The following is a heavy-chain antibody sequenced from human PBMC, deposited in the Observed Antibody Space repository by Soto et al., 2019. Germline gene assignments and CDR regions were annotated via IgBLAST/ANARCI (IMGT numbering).Heavy chain of an antibody. CDR2: IDWDDDK. Sequence: SGPTLVNPTQTLTLTCTFSGFSLSTSGMRVSWIRQPPGKALEWLARIDWDDDKFYSTSLKTRLTISKDTSKNQVVLTMTNMDPLDTATYYCARAVDRAISNIWFDPWGQGTQVTVSS. CDR1: GFSLSTSGMR. CDR3: ARAVDRAISNIWFDP. V-gene: IGHV2-70*04. D-gene: IGHD5-18*01. J-gene: IGHJ5*02.